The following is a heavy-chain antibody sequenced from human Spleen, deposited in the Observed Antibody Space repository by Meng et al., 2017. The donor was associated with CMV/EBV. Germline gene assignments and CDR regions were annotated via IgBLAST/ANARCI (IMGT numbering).Heavy chain of an antibody. D-gene: IGHD4-17*01. CDR3: AKTAGYGDYGTFDI. V-gene: IGHV3-23*01. CDR2: ISGSGVST. J-gene: IGHJ3*02. CDR1: GFSFSSYE. Sequence: GESLKISCAASGFSFSSYEMKWVRQAPGKGLEWVSAISGSGVSTYYADSVKGRFTISRDKSKNTLYLQMKSLRAEDTAVYYCAKTAGYGDYGTFDIWGQGTMVTVSS.